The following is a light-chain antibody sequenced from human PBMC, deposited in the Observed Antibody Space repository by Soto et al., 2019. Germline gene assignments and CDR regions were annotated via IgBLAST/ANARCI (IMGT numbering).Light chain of an antibody. CDR2: YDS. CDR1: NIGDKS. J-gene: IGLJ2*01. Sequence: SYELSQPPSVSVAPGKTARITCGGNNIGDKSVHWYQQKSDQAPVLVIYYDSDRPSGIPERFSGSNSGNTATLTISRVDAGDEADYYCQVWDSSSDHVVFGGGTNLTVL. V-gene: IGLV3-21*04. CDR3: QVWDSSSDHVV.